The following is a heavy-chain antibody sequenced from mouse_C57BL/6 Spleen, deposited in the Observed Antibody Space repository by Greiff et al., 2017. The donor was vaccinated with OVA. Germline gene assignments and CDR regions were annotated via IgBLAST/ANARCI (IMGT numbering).Heavy chain of an antibody. Sequence: VQLQQSGPELVKPGASVKIPCKASGYTFTDYNMDWVKQSHGKSLEWIGDINPNNGGTIYNQKFKGKATVTVDKSSSTAYMELRSLTSEDTAVYYCARLYGSSYGGFAYWGQGTLVTVSA. CDR1: GYTFTDYN. CDR3: ARLYGSSYGGFAY. D-gene: IGHD1-1*01. J-gene: IGHJ3*01. V-gene: IGHV1-18*01. CDR2: INPNNGGT.